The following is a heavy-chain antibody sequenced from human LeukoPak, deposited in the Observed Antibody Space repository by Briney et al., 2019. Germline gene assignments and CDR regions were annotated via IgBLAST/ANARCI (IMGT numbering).Heavy chain of an antibody. Sequence: GGSLRLSCAASGFTFSSYAMSWVRQAPGKGLEWVSAISGSGGSTYYADSVKGRFTISRDNSKNTLYLQMNSLRAEDTAVCYCAKDNEITYYDILTGLWYFDYWGQGTLVAVSS. J-gene: IGHJ4*02. CDR1: GFTFSSYA. D-gene: IGHD3-9*01. V-gene: IGHV3-23*01. CDR3: AKDNEITYYDILTGLWYFDY. CDR2: ISGSGGST.